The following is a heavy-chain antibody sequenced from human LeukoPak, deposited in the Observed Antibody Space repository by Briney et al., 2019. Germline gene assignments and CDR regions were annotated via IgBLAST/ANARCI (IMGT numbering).Heavy chain of an antibody. V-gene: IGHV1-69*04. CDR2: IIPILGIA. CDR3: ARDDRRLPNWGY. J-gene: IGHJ4*02. D-gene: IGHD7-27*01. CDR1: GGTFSSYA. Sequence: SVKVSCKASGGTFSSYAISWVRQAPGQGLEWMGRIIPILGIANYAQKFQGRVTITADKSTSTAYMELSSLRSEDTAVYYCARDDRRLPNWGYWGQGTLVTVSS.